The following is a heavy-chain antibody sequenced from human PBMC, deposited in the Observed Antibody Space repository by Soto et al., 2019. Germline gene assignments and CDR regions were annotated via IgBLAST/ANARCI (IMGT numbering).Heavy chain of an antibody. J-gene: IGHJ4*02. CDR3: AKERGHSSGWYFAGWSYGY. Sequence: GGSLRLSCAASGFTFSSYAMSWVRQAPGKGLEWVSAISGSGGSTYYADSVKGRFTISRDSSKNTLYLQMNSLRAEDTAVYYCAKERGHSSGWYFAGWSYGYWGQGTLVTVSS. D-gene: IGHD6-19*01. CDR2: ISGSGGST. CDR1: GFTFSSYA. V-gene: IGHV3-23*01.